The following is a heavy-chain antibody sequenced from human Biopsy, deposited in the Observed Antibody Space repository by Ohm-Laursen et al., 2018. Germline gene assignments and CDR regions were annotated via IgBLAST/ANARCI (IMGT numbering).Heavy chain of an antibody. V-gene: IGHV1-18*01. CDR3: ARVFCTSTTCYGLLDN. CDR2: ISPYNDKT. CDR1: GYTFTSYD. Sequence: EASVKVSCNTSGYTFTSYDISWVRQAPGQGLEWMGWISPYNDKTSYPPKLQDRVTMTADTSTNTAHMELRSLRSDDTAVYYCARVFCTSTTCYGLLDNWGQGTVVTVSS. D-gene: IGHD2/OR15-2a*01. J-gene: IGHJ4*02.